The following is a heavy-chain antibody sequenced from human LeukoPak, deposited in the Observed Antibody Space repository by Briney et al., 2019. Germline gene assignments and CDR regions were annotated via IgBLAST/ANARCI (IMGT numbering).Heavy chain of an antibody. CDR1: GGTFSSYA. CDR2: IIPILGIA. D-gene: IGHD5-12*01. J-gene: IGHJ4*02. V-gene: IGHV1-69*04. Sequence: SVKVSCKASGGTFSSYAISWVRQAPGQGLEWMGRIIPILGIANYAQKFQGRVTITADESTSTAYMELSSLRSEDTAVYYCASNSGLRSPDYWGQGTLVTVSS. CDR3: ASNSGLRSPDY.